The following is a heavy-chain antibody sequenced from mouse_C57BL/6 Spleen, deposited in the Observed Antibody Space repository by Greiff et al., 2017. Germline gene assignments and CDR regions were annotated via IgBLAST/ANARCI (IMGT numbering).Heavy chain of an antibody. CDR2: INPNNGGT. CDR1: GYTFTDYY. D-gene: IGHD4-1*01. V-gene: IGHV1-26*01. Sequence: EVQLQQSGPELVKPGASVKISCKASGYTFTDYYMNWVKQSHGKSLEWIGDINPNNGGTSYNQKFKGKATLTVDKSSSTAYMELRSLTSEDSAVYYCARSKLGRFAYWGQGTLVTVSA. J-gene: IGHJ3*01. CDR3: ARSKLGRFAY.